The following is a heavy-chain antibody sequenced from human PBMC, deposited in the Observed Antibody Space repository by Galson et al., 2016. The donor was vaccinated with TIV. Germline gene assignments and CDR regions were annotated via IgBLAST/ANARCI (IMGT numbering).Heavy chain of an antibody. CDR2: ISSSEITI. J-gene: IGHJ4*02. Sequence: LRLSCAASGFRFSDYFMGWIRQAPGKGLAWVSYISSSEITIYYADSVKGRFSVSRDNAKNSLFLQSNSLTAEDTAVYYCARDPLVRLDYWGQGTLVAVSS. D-gene: IGHD3-16*01. V-gene: IGHV3-11*01. CDR1: GFRFSDYF. CDR3: ARDPLVRLDY.